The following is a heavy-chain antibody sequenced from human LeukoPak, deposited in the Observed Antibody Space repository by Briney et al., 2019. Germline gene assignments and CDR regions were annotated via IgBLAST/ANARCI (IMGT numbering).Heavy chain of an antibody. V-gene: IGHV3-74*03. D-gene: IGHD4/OR15-4a*01. CDR2: IRSDGSST. Sequence: GGSLRLSCAASGVTFSSHSMHWVRQAPGKGLVWVSLIRSDGSSTTYADSVKGRFTISRDSAKNTLYLQMNSLRVEDTAVYYCAPIGAGYWGQGTLVTVSS. J-gene: IGHJ4*02. CDR3: APIGAGY. CDR1: GVTFSSHS.